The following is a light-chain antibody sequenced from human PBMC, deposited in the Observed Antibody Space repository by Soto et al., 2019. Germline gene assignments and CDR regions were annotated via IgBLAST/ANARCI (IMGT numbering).Light chain of an antibody. V-gene: IGLV1-51*01. CDR2: DVN. Sequence: QSAPTQPRSVSGSPGQSVAISCTGTSSNFVGDKYVAWYQKHPGKAPRLVIFDVNKRPSGTPDRFSGSKSGTSATLGITGLQTGDEADYYCGTWDTSLSAGWVFGGGTKLTVL. J-gene: IGLJ3*02. CDR3: GTWDTSLSAGWV. CDR1: SSNFVGDKY.